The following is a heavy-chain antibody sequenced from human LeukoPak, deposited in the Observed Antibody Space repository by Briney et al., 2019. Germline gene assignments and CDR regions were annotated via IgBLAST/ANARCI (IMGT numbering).Heavy chain of an antibody. D-gene: IGHD4/OR15-4a*01. CDR2: IYSGST. V-gene: IGHV3-53*01. Sequence: GGSLRLSCAASGFTFSNYGLSWVRQAPGKGLEWVSFIYSGSTHYSDSVKGRFTISRDNSKNTLYLQMNSLRAEDTAVYYCARRAGAYSHPYDYWGQGTLVTVSS. CDR3: ARRAGAYSHPYDY. CDR1: GFTFSNYG. J-gene: IGHJ4*02.